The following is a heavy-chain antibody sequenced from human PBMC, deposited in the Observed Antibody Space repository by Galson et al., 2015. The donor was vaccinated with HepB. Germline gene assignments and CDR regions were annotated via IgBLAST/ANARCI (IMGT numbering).Heavy chain of an antibody. CDR2: ISYDGSNK. J-gene: IGHJ6*02. D-gene: IGHD2-2*01. Sequence: SLRLSCAASGFTFSSYGMHWVRQAPGKGLEWVAVISYDGSNKYYADSVKGRFTISRDNSKNTLYLQMNSLRAEDTAVYYCAKNPAPAARSGYYGMDVWGQGTTVTVSS. CDR3: AKNPAPAARSGYYGMDV. CDR1: GFTFSSYG. V-gene: IGHV3-30*18.